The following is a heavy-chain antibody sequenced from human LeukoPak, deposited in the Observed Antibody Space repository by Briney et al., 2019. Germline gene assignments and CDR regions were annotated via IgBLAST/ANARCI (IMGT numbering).Heavy chain of an antibody. D-gene: IGHD2-2*01. CDR3: ARPHDPSTATFIQVEN. Sequence: GGSLRLSCVGYGFTFSSYSINWVRLAPGKGLEWVASTSGDGSKSFIYYADSVKGRFTISRDNAKNSVYLQMNSLRLEDTAVYYCARPHDPSTATFIQVENWGQGTLVTVSS. CDR1: GFTFSSYS. J-gene: IGHJ4*02. CDR2: TSGDGSKSFI. V-gene: IGHV3-21*01.